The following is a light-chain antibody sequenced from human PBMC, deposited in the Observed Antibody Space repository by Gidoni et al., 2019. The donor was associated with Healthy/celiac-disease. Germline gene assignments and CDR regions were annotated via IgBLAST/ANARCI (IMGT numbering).Light chain of an antibody. J-gene: IGKJ2*01. CDR3: QQYNNWPLYT. Sequence: EIVMTQSPATPSVSPGESATLSCRASQSVSSNLAWYQQKPGQTPRLLIYGASTRATGIPARFSGSGSGTEFTLTISSLQSEDFAVYYCQQYNNWPLYTFGQGTKLEIK. CDR1: QSVSSN. CDR2: GAS. V-gene: IGKV3-15*01.